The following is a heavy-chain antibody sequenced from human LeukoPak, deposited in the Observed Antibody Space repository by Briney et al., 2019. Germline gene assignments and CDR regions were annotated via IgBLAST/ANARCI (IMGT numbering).Heavy chain of an antibody. CDR2: IGGSGITK. D-gene: IGHD3-9*01. CDR3: ARDRGILTGAGAFDI. J-gene: IGHJ3*02. CDR1: GFTFSDYE. Sequence: PGGSLRLSCADSGFTFSDYEMHWVRQAPGKGLAWVSYIGGSGITKYYADSVKGRFTVSRDNAKNSLYLQMNSLRAEDTAVYFCARDRGILTGAGAFDIWGQGTMVTVSS. V-gene: IGHV3-48*03.